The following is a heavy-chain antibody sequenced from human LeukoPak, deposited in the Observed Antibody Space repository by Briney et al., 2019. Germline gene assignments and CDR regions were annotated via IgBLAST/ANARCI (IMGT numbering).Heavy chain of an antibody. Sequence: SETLSLTCTVSGGSVSSGSYYWSWIRQHPGKGLEWIGYIYYSGSTYYNPSLKSRVTISVDTSKNQFSLKLSSVTAADTAVYYCARVETYYYDSSGYYYSRNFDYWGQGTLVTVSS. CDR2: IYYSGST. D-gene: IGHD3-22*01. V-gene: IGHV4-31*03. CDR3: ARVETYYYDSSGYYYSRNFDY. J-gene: IGHJ4*02. CDR1: GGSVSSGSYY.